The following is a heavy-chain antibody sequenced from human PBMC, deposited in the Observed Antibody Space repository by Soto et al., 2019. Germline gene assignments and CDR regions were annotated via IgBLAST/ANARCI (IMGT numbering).Heavy chain of an antibody. CDR3: ARSQRGYRCADS. J-gene: IGHJ4*02. CDR2: MNPNSGNA. Sequence: QVQLVQSGAEVKKPGASVKVSCKASGYIFTSYDINWVRQAPGQRLEWMGWMNPNSGNAGSVQKFQGRVTMTRNTSIGTAYMELSSLRSEDTAVYYCARSQRGYRCADSWGQGTLVSVSS. V-gene: IGHV1-8*02. D-gene: IGHD5-18*01. CDR1: GYIFTSYD.